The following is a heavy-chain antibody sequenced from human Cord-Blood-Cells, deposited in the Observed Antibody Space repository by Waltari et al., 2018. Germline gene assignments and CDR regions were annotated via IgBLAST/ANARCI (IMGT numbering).Heavy chain of an antibody. CDR2: IFSNDEK. CDR3: ARLPGIAAAGMDY. D-gene: IGHD6-13*01. Sequence: QVTLKESGPVLVKPTETLTLTCTVSGSSLSNARMGVSWIRQPPGKALEWLTHIFSNDEKAYRTSLKGRLTISKDTSKSQVLLTMTNMDPVDTATYYCARLPGIAAAGMDYWGQGTLVTVSS. V-gene: IGHV2-26*01. J-gene: IGHJ4*02. CDR1: GSSLSNARMG.